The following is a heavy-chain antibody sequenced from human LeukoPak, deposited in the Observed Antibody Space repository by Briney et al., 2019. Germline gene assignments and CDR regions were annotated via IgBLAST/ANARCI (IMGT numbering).Heavy chain of an antibody. CDR3: ARDRYYYDSSGYYTFDY. D-gene: IGHD3-22*01. CDR1: GGSISSYY. CDR2: IYTSGST. V-gene: IGHV4-4*07. Sequence: SETLSLTCTVSGGSISSYYWSWIRQPAGKGLEWIGRIYTSGSTNYNPSLKSRVTMSVDTSKNQFSLKLSSVTAADTAVYYCARDRYYYDSSGYYTFDYWGQGTLVTVSS. J-gene: IGHJ4*02.